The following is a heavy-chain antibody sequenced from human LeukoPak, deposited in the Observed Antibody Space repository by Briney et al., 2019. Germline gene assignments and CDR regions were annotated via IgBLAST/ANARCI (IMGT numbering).Heavy chain of an antibody. D-gene: IGHD1-26*01. CDR3: PRGSEWDLLGSCDY. J-gene: IGHJ4*02. V-gene: IGHV3-7*01. CDR1: GFTFSMYW. Sequence: GGFRRLSCAASGFTFSMYWVSCVRQAPGKGLEWVANINQDGSAKYCVDSVKGRFTISRDNAKNSLYLQMNSLRAEDTAVYYCPRGSEWDLLGSCDYWGQGTLVTVSS. CDR2: INQDGSAK.